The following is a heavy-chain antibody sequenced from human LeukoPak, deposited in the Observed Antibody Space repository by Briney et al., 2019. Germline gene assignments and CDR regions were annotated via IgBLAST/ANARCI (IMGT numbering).Heavy chain of an antibody. CDR3: ARTYYDFWSGYFYSYYFDY. CDR2: IYYSGST. CDR1: GGSISSGGYY. Sequence: PSQTLSLTCTVSGGSISSGGYYWSWIRQHPGKGLEWIGYIYYSGSTYYNPSLKSRVTISVDTSKNQFSLKLSSVTAADTAVYYCARTYYDFWSGYFYSYYFDYWGQGTLVTVSS. D-gene: IGHD3-3*01. J-gene: IGHJ4*02. V-gene: IGHV4-31*03.